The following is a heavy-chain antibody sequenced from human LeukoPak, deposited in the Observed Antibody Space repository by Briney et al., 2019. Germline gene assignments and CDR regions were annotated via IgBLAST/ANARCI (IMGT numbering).Heavy chain of an antibody. CDR3: AKWDFFGDYFSFDP. D-gene: IGHD1-26*01. Sequence: GGSLRLSCAASGFTFRSDWMSWVRQAPGKGLEWVATIKHDLSETHYGDSVKGRFIVSRDNPKNSLFLHMNSLRVEDTALYFCAKWDFFGDYFSFDPRGQGTRVTVSS. CDR2: IKHDLSET. CDR1: GFTFRSDW. J-gene: IGHJ5*02. V-gene: IGHV3-7*01.